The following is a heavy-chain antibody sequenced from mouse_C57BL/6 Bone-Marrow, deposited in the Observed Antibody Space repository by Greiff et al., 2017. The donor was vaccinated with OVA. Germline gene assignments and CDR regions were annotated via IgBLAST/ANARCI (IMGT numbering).Heavy chain of an antibody. D-gene: IGHD2-3*01. CDR3: AIIPYDGLWYFDV. CDR2: VNPSNGGT. CDR1: GYTFTSYW. V-gene: IGHV1-53*01. J-gene: IGHJ1*03. Sequence: QVQLQQSGTELVKPGASVKLSCKASGYTFTSYWMHWVKQRPGQGLEWIGNVNPSNGGTNYNEKFKSKATLTVDKSSSTAYMPLSILTSEVSSVYYCAIIPYDGLWYFDVWGTGTTVTVSS.